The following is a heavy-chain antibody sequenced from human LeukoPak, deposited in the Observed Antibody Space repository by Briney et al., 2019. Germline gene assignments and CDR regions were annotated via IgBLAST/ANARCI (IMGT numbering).Heavy chain of an antibody. V-gene: IGHV3-13*01. CDR1: GFTFSSYD. CDR3: ARGSSSSGYYFDY. J-gene: IGHJ4*02. CDR2: IGTAGDT. D-gene: IGHD6-6*01. Sequence: PGGSLRLSCAASGFTFSSYDMHWVRQATGKGLEWVSAIGTAGDTYYPGSVKGRFTISRENAKNSLYLRMNSLRAGDTAVYYCARGSSSSGYYFDYWGQGTLVTVSS.